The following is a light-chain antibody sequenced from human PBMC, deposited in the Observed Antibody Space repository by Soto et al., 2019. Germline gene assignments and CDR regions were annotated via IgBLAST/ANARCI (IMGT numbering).Light chain of an antibody. CDR3: QQSYSTPFT. CDR1: QSISSY. Sequence: DIQMTQSPSSLSASVGDRVTITCRASQSISSYLNWYQQKPGKAPKLLIYAASSLQSGVPSRFSDSGSGTDFTLTISSLQPEDVATYYCQQSYSTPFTFGPGTKVDIK. CDR2: AAS. V-gene: IGKV1-39*01. J-gene: IGKJ3*01.